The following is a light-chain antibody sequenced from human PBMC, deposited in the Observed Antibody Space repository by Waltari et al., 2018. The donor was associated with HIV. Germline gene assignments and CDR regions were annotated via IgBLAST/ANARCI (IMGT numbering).Light chain of an antibody. J-gene: IGKJ2*01. V-gene: IGKV1-12*01. Sequence: DTQLTQPPSSVSASVGDRVSITCRASQSVGTSVGCYQQKPDRTPKLLNVEASRLQTGVPSRFGGSGSGTKSTLTITSLQPQDLATYCCQQANNFPHTFGQGT. CDR3: QQANNFPHT. CDR1: QSVGTS. CDR2: EAS.